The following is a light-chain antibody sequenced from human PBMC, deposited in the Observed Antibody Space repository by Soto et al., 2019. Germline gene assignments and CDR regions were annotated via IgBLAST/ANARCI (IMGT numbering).Light chain of an antibody. CDR2: DAF. CDR3: QHRSNWLGT. V-gene: IGKV3-11*01. Sequence: EIVFTQSPATLSFSPGERATLACRASQSVSNYLAWYQQKPGQAPRLLIYDAFNRATGIPTRFSGSGSGTDFTLTISSLEPEDFAIYYCQHRSNWLGTFGPGTILDI. J-gene: IGKJ3*01. CDR1: QSVSNY.